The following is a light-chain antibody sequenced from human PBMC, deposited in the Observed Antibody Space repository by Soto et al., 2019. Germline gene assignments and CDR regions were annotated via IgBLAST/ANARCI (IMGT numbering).Light chain of an antibody. Sequence: EIVMTQSPATLSVSPGERATLSCRASQSVSSNLAWYQQKPGQAPRLLIYGASTRATGIQARFSGSGSGTEFTLTISSLQSEDFAVYSCQQYNNWPLTFGGGTKVEIK. CDR2: GAS. CDR3: QQYNNWPLT. V-gene: IGKV3-15*01. J-gene: IGKJ4*01. CDR1: QSVSSN.